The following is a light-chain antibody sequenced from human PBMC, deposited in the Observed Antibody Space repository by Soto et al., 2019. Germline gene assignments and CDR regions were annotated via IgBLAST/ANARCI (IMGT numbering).Light chain of an antibody. CDR1: QSVINNN. CDR3: HQDGRRRT. Sequence: EIVLTQSPGTLSLSPGERATLSCRASQSVINNNLAWYQQKPGQAPRLLIYGASTRATGIPHRFSGSGSGTDFTLTISRLEPDDFAIYYCHQDGRRRTFGGGTKVEIK. CDR2: GAS. V-gene: IGKV3-20*01. J-gene: IGKJ4*02.